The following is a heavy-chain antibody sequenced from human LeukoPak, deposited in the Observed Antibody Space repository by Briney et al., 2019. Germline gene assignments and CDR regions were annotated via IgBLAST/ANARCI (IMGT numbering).Heavy chain of an antibody. Sequence: GASVKVSCKASGYTFTGYYVHWVRQAPGQGLEWMGWISAYNGNTNYAQKLQGRVTMTTDTSTSTAYMELRSLRSDDTAVYYCARDSDQGIAARPGDYWGQGTLVTVSS. D-gene: IGHD6-6*01. CDR3: ARDSDQGIAARPGDY. CDR2: ISAYNGNT. J-gene: IGHJ4*02. V-gene: IGHV1-18*04. CDR1: GYTFTGYY.